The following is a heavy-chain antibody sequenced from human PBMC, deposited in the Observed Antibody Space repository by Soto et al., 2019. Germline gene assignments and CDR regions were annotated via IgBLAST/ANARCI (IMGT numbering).Heavy chain of an antibody. Sequence: QMQLVQSGPEVKKPGTSVKVSCKASGFTFTSSAMQWVRQARGQRLEWIGWIVVGSGNTNYAQKFQERVTITRDMSXSRXYMELSSLRSDDTAVYYCAAEAYSGSYSYYYGMDVWGQGTTVTVSS. V-gene: IGHV1-58*02. CDR1: GFTFTSSA. D-gene: IGHD1-26*01. J-gene: IGHJ6*02. CDR2: IVVGSGNT. CDR3: AAEAYSGSYSYYYGMDV.